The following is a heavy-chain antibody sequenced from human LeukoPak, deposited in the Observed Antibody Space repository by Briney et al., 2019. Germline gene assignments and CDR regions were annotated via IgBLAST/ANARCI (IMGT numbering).Heavy chain of an antibody. D-gene: IGHD2-2*01. CDR3: ARDEELCSSTSCYGGNDWFDP. V-gene: IGHV1-18*01. J-gene: IGHJ5*02. CDR1: GYTFTSYD. CDR2: ISAYNGNT. Sequence: ASVKVSCKASGYTFTSYDINWVRQAPGQGLEWMGWISAYNGNTNYAQKLQGRVTMTTDTSTSTAYMELRSLRSDDTAVYYCARDEELCSSTSCYGGNDWFDPWGQGTLVTVSS.